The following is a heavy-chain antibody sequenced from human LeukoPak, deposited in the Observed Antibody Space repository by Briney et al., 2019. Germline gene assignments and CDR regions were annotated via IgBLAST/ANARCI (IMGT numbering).Heavy chain of an antibody. CDR2: ISGSGGST. CDR1: GFTFSSYA. Sequence: GGYLRLSCAASGFTFSSYAMSWVRQAPGKGLEWVSAISGSGGSTYYADSVKGRFTISRDNSKNTLYLQMNSLRAEDTAVYYCAKSSQYGYYYYGMDVWGQGTTVTVSS. V-gene: IGHV3-23*01. J-gene: IGHJ6*02. D-gene: IGHD6-6*01. CDR3: AKSSQYGYYYYGMDV.